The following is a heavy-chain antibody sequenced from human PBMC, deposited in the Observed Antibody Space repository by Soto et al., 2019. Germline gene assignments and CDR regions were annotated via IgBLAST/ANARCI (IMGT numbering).Heavy chain of an antibody. CDR1: GFTFSSYA. D-gene: IGHD6-13*01. J-gene: IGHJ4*02. CDR2: ISYDGSNK. CDR3: ARDSKGRIAAHGQLDY. Sequence: QVQLVESGGGVVQPGRSLRLSCAASGFTFSSYAMHWVRQAPGKGLEWVAVISYDGSNKYYADSVKGRFTISRDNSKTTLYLQMNSLRAEETAVYYGARDSKGRIAAHGQLDYWGQGTLVTVSS. V-gene: IGHV3-30-3*01.